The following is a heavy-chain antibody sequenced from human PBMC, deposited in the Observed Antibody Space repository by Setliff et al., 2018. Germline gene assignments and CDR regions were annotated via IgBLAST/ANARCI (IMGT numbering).Heavy chain of an antibody. V-gene: IGHV4-39*07. D-gene: IGHD3-3*01. CDR1: GGSISSSSYY. Sequence: KPSETLSLTCTVSGGSISSSSYYWGWIRQPPGKGLEWIGSIYYSGSTYYNPSLKSRVTISVDTSKNQFSLKLSSVTAADTAVYYCARRATYYNFWSGYYGERGEYFDYWGQGTLVTVSS. J-gene: IGHJ4*02. CDR3: ARRATYYNFWSGYYGERGEYFDY. CDR2: IYYSGST.